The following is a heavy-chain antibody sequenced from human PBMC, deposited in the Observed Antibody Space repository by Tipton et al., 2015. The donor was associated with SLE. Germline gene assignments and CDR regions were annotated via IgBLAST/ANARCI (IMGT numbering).Heavy chain of an antibody. CDR2: IFYSGST. CDR3: ANYYYDNNGYNSVDY. V-gene: IGHV4-59*11. CDR1: GGSLSDHY. J-gene: IGHJ4*02. Sequence: TLSLTCTVSGGSLSDHYWSWIRQPPGKGLEWIGYIFYSGSTNFTRTNYNPLNSRFTISLDTSKNQFSLRLTSVTAADTAIYYCANYYYDNNGYNSVDYWGQGTLVTVSS. D-gene: IGHD3-22*01.